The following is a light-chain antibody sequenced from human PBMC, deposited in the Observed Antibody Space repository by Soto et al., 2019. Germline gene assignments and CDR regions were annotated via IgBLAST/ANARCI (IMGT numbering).Light chain of an antibody. Sequence: QSVLTQPPSASGTPGQRVTISCSGSSSNIGDNSAYWFQQLPGTAPKLRIDRSTQRHSGVPDRFSGSKSGTSASLAISGLRSEDEADYYCAAWDGSLSAWVFGGGTKLTVL. CDR1: SSNIGDNS. J-gene: IGLJ3*02. CDR3: AAWDGSLSAWV. CDR2: RST. V-gene: IGLV1-47*01.